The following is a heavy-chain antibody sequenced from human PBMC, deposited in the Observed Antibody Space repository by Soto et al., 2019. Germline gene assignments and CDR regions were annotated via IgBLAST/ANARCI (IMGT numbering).Heavy chain of an antibody. CDR3: ARDLLLGYSYGYGWFDP. CDR1: GYTFTSYA. V-gene: IGHV1-3*01. CDR2: INAGNGNT. Sequence: ASVKVSCKASGYTFTSYAMHWVRQAPGQRLEWMGWINAGNGNTKYSQKFQGRVTITRDTSASTAYMELSSLRSEDTAVYYCARDLLLGYSYGYGWFDPWGQGTLVTVSS. J-gene: IGHJ5*02. D-gene: IGHD5-18*01.